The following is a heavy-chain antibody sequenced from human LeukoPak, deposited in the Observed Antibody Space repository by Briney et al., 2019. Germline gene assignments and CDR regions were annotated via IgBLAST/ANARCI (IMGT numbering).Heavy chain of an antibody. CDR1: GFTFSSYA. Sequence: PGGSLRLSCAASGFTFSSYAMSWVRPARGKGLEWVSVISGNGGSTYYADSVKGRFTISRDNSKNTLYLQMNSLRGEDTAVYYCAKADSARGVTLKTTIDYWGQGTLVTVSS. D-gene: IGHD1-14*01. CDR2: ISGNGGST. CDR3: AKADSARGVTLKTTIDY. V-gene: IGHV3-23*01. J-gene: IGHJ4*02.